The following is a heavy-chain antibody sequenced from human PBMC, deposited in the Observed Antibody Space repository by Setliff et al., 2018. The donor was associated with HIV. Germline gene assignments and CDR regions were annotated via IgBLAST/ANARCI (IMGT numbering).Heavy chain of an antibody. D-gene: IGHD5-18*01. CDR1: GGTFSSYA. J-gene: IGHJ4*02. V-gene: IGHV1-69*06. CDR2: IIPIFGTA. Sequence: ASVKVSCKASGGTFSSYAISWVRQAPGQGLEWMGRIIPIFGTANYAQKFQGRVTITADKSTSTAYMELSSLRSEDTDVYYCARDYPRLGYSYGPNYFDYWGQGTLVTVSS. CDR3: ARDYPRLGYSYGPNYFDY.